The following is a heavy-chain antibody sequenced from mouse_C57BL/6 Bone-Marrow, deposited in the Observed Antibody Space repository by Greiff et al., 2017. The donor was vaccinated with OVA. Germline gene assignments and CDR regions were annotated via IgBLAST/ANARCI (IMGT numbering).Heavy chain of an antibody. J-gene: IGHJ2*01. CDR2: IYPGDGDT. CDR3: ARWYYGSSYDY. D-gene: IGHD1-1*01. V-gene: IGHV1-82*01. Sequence: VQRVESGPELVKPGASVKISCKASGYAFSSSWMNWVKQRPGKGLEWIGRIYPGDGDTNYNGKFKGKATLTADKSSSTAYMQLSSLTSEDSAVYFCARWYYGSSYDYWGQGTTLTVSS. CDR1: GYAFSSSW.